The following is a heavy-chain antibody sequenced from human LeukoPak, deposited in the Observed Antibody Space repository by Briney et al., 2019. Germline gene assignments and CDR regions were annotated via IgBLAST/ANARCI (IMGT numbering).Heavy chain of an antibody. Sequence: PGGSLRLSCAASGFTFSSYSMNWVRQAPGKGLEWVSSISSSSSYIYYASSVKGRFTISRDNAKNSLYLQMNGLRAEDTAVYYCARDLHSSGWNYWGQGTLVTVSS. D-gene: IGHD6-19*01. CDR1: GFTFSSYS. J-gene: IGHJ4*02. V-gene: IGHV3-21*01. CDR2: ISSSSSYI. CDR3: ARDLHSSGWNY.